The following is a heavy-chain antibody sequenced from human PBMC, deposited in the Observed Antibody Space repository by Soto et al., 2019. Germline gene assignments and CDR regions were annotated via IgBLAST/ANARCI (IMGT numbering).Heavy chain of an antibody. D-gene: IGHD3-10*01. J-gene: IGHJ5*02. V-gene: IGHV3-23*01. CDR3: VKNSGWFNT. Sequence: GGSLRLSCAAYGFPFSSTDMSWVRQAPGKGLEWVSTILDTGTTVFYADSVKGRFTVSRDNSNNTLYVQMSNLRADDTAVYYCVKNSGWFNTWGQGALVTVSS. CDR2: ILDTGTTV. CDR1: GFPFSSTD.